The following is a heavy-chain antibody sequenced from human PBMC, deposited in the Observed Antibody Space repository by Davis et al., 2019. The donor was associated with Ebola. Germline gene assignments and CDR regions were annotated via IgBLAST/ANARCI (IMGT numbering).Heavy chain of an antibody. CDR1: GFNFSHYA. J-gene: IGHJ6*02. CDR3: VRDTSHQLPHWLYYFYGMDV. CDR2: ISGSGKTT. Sequence: GESLKISCAVSGFNFSHYAMSWVRQAPGKGLEWVACISGSGKTTYYADSVKGRFTISRDNTKNTLYLQMNSLRGEDTAVYYCVRDTSHQLPHWLYYFYGMDVWGQGTTVTVSS. D-gene: IGHD2-2*01. V-gene: IGHV3-23*01.